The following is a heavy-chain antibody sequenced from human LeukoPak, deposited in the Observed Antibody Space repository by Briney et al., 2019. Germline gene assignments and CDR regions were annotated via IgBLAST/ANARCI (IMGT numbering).Heavy chain of an antibody. Sequence: GRSLRLSCAASGFNFIDYSMNWVRQAPGKGLEWISYIGISSGNTKYADSVKGRFTISRDKARNSLYLQMNSLRAEDTAVYYCARDHRYAFDNWGHGTLVTVSS. J-gene: IGHJ4*01. V-gene: IGHV3-48*01. CDR2: IGISSGNT. D-gene: IGHD5-12*01. CDR1: GFNFIDYS. CDR3: ARDHRYAFDN.